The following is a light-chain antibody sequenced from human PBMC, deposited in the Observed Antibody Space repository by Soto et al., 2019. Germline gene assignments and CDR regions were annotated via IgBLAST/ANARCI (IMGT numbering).Light chain of an antibody. Sequence: QSVLTQPPSASGTPGQRVTICCSGSNXNIGSNSVSWYQQLPGTAPKLLIYTNNQRPSGVPDRFSGSKSGTSASLAISGLQSEDEADYYCAVWDESLNGFFVFGTGTKVTVL. CDR3: AVWDESLNGFFV. CDR2: TNN. V-gene: IGLV1-44*01. CDR1: NXNIGSNS. J-gene: IGLJ1*01.